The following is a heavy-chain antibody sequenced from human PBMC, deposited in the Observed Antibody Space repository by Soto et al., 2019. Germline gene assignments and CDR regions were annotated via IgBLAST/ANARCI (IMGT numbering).Heavy chain of an antibody. V-gene: IGHV3-30-3*01. CDR2: ISYDGSNK. CDR3: ARDHGDY. J-gene: IGHJ4*02. Sequence: GALRLSCAASGFTFSSYAMHWVRQAPGKGLEWVAVISYDGSNKYYADSVKGRFTISRDNSKNTLYLQMNSLRAEDTAVYYCARDHGDYWGQGTLVTVSS. CDR1: GFTFSSYA.